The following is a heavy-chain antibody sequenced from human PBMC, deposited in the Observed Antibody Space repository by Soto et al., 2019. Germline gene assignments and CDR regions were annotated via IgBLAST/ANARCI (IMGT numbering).Heavy chain of an antibody. CDR1: GFTFSDYY. Sequence: QVQLVESGGGSVKPGGSLRLSCAASGFTFSDYYMAWIRQAPGKGLEWVAYISDSGNSIFYANSVKGRFTISRDNVKNSLYLQMNSLRAGDTAVYYCSREYDFWSGALDYGGQGTLVTVFS. D-gene: IGHD3-3*01. CDR2: ISDSGNSI. V-gene: IGHV3-11*01. J-gene: IGHJ4*02. CDR3: SREYDFWSGALDY.